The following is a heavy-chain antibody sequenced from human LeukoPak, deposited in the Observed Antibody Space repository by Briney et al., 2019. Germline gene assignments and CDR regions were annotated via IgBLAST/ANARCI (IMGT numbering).Heavy chain of an antibody. Sequence: GESLKISCKGSGYSFTSYWIGWVRQMPGKGLEWMGIIYPGDSDTRYSPSFQGQVTISADKSISTAYLQWSSLKASDTAMYYCARHAVIATVTTWFDPWGQGTLVTVSS. CDR1: GYSFTSYW. CDR2: IYPGDSDT. D-gene: IGHD4-17*01. V-gene: IGHV5-51*01. J-gene: IGHJ5*02. CDR3: ARHAVIATVTTWFDP.